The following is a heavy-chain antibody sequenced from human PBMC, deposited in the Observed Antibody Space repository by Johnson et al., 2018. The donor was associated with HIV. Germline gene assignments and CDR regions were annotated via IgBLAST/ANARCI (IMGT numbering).Heavy chain of an antibody. CDR1: GFTFSSYD. CDR3: AKPYSGSPQDAFDI. CDR2: IGSAGDT. D-gene: IGHD1-26*01. Sequence: VQLVESGGGLVQPGGSLRLSCAASGFTFSSYDMHWVRQATGKGLEWVSTIGSAGDTYYPGSGKGRFTSSRENARNTLHLQRISRRAEDTAVYYCAKPYSGSPQDAFDIWGQGTMVTVSS. J-gene: IGHJ3*02. V-gene: IGHV3-13*01.